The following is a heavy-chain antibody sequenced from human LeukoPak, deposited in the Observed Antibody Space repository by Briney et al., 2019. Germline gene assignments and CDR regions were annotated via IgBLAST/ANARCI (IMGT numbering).Heavy chain of an antibody. D-gene: IGHD2-21*01. CDR2: ILSSGST. J-gene: IGHJ5*02. V-gene: IGHV4-39*06. CDR3: ARGLAHGGIANWFDP. Sequence: NSSETLSLICSVPGGSLNSFSHYWAWIRQPPGKGLEWIGCILSSGSTYYNPSLQSRVTFSLDKSNNHFALKLTSLTAADTAVYYCARGLAHGGIANWFDPWGQGTLVTVSS. CDR1: GGSLNSFSHY.